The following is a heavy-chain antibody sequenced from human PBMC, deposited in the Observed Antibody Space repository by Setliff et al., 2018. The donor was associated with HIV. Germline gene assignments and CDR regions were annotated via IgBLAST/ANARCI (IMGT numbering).Heavy chain of an antibody. V-gene: IGHV3-23*01. CDR1: GSGYSTFD. CDR2: LSPDAYEK. J-gene: IGHJ3*01. CDR3: AKPTSGMYPRAVDL. Sequence: PGGSLRLSCAAFGSGYSTFDMDWVRQTPGKGLEWVADLSPDAYEKHYVDFAKGRFTVSRDNSKNSLFLQMDSLGAEDTGIYYCAKPTSGMYPRAVDLWGRGTVVTVSS. D-gene: IGHD1-26*01.